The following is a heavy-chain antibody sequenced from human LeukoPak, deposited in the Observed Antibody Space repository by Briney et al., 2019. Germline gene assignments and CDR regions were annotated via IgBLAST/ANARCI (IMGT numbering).Heavy chain of an antibody. CDR2: INPNSGGT. Sequence: ASVKVSCKASGYTFTGYYMHWVRQAPGQGLEWMGWINPNSGGTNYAQKFQGWVTMTRDTSISTAYMELSRLRSDDTAVYYCATARTAYYSGSGSYFDYWGQGTLVTVSS. D-gene: IGHD3-10*01. CDR1: GYTFTGYY. V-gene: IGHV1-2*04. CDR3: ATARTAYYSGSGSYFDY. J-gene: IGHJ4*02.